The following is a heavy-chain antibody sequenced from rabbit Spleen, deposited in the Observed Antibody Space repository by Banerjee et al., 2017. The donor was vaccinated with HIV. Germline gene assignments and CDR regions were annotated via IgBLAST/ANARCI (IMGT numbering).Heavy chain of an antibody. V-gene: IGHV1S45*01. CDR3: ARDAAGREDFNL. J-gene: IGHJ4*01. Sequence: QEQLVESGGGLVKPEGSLTLTCKASGVSLNDKDVMCWVRQAPGKGLEWIACIYGGISGSTAYASWAKGRFTISKTSSTTVTLQMTSVTVADTATYFCARDAAGREDFNLWGPGTLVTVS. CDR1: GVSLNDKDV. D-gene: IGHD4-2*01. CDR2: IYGGISGST.